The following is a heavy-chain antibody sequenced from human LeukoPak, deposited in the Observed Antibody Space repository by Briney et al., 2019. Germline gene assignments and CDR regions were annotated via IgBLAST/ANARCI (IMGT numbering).Heavy chain of an antibody. V-gene: IGHV5-51*01. CDR3: ARRVVVAGTNWFDP. CDR1: GYSFTSYW. CDR2: IYPGDSDT. J-gene: IGHJ5*02. Sequence: GESLKISCKGSGYSFTSYWIGWVRQMPGRGLEWMGIIYPGDSDTSYSPSFQGQVTISADKSISTAYVQWSSLKASGTAMYYCARRVVVAGTNWFDPWGQGTLVTVSS. D-gene: IGHD6-19*01.